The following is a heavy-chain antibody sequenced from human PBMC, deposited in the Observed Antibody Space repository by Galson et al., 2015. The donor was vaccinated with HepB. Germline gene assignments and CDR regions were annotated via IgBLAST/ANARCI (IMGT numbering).Heavy chain of an antibody. CDR2: ISSSGSTI. V-gene: IGHV3-48*04. CDR1: GFTFSRYS. J-gene: IGHJ4*02. CDR3: ARDGGGLRFLEWLTPDY. Sequence: SLRLSCAASGFTFSRYSMNWARQAPGKGLEWVSYISSSGSTIYYADSVKGRFTISRDNAKNSLYLQMNSLRAEDTAVYYCARDGGGLRFLEWLTPDYWGQGTLVTVSS. D-gene: IGHD3-3*01.